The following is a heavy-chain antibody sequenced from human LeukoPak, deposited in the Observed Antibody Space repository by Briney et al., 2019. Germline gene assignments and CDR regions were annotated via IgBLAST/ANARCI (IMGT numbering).Heavy chain of an antibody. J-gene: IGHJ4*02. V-gene: IGHV4-61*02. CDR3: ARARGGYSYGTAFDY. CDR1: GGSISSGSYY. CDR2: IYTSGST. D-gene: IGHD5-18*01. Sequence: SETLSLTCTVSGGSISSGSYYWSWIRQPAGKGLEWIGRIYTSGSTNYNPSLKSRVTISIDTSKNQFSLKLSSVTAADTAVYYCARARGGYSYGTAFDYWGQGTLVTVSS.